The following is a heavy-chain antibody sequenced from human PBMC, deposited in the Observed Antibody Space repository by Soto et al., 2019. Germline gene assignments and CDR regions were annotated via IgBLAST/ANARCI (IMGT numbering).Heavy chain of an antibody. D-gene: IGHD2-2*01. J-gene: IGHJ6*02. CDR2: ISYDGSNK. CDR3: AKDQYQLIRRCYGLDV. V-gene: IGHV3-30*18. Sequence: GGSQSLSCTAFEFNFRNYVMRWVRQTPGKGLEWVAVISYDGSNKYYADSVRGRFTISRDNSKNTLFLQMNSLRPEDTAVYYCAKDQYQLIRRCYGLDVWGQGTTVTVSS. CDR1: EFNFRNYV.